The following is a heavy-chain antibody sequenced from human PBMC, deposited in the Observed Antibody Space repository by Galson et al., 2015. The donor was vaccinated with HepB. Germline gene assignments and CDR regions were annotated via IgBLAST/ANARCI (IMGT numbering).Heavy chain of an antibody. V-gene: IGHV3-48*04. D-gene: IGHD3-9*01. CDR1: TFIFSTYS. CDR2: ISSSSTTI. Sequence: SLRLSCAASTFIFSTYSMNWVRQAPGKGLEWVSYISSSSTTIYYADSVKGRFTISRDNAKNSLYLQMNSLRAEDTAVYYCATRGETGYHISYYGLDVWGLGTTVTVSS. CDR3: ATRGETGYHISYYGLDV. J-gene: IGHJ6*02.